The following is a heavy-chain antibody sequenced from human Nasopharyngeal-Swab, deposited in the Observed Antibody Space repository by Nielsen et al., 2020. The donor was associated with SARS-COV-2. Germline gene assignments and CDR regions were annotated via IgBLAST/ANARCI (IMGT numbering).Heavy chain of an antibody. D-gene: IGHD6-13*01. CDR1: GGSVSSGSYY. CDR3: ARGYSSSWFDY. V-gene: IGHV4-61*01. J-gene: IGHJ4*02. CDR2: IYYSGST. Sequence: GSLRLSCTASGGSVSSGSYYWSWIRQPPGKGLEWIGYIYYSGSTNYNPSLKSRVTISVDTSKNQFSLKLSSVTAADTAVYYCARGYSSSWFDYWGQGTLVTVSS.